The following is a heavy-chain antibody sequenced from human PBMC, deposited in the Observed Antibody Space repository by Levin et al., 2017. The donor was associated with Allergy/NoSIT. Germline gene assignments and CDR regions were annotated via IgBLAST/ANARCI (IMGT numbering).Heavy chain of an antibody. CDR3: AADIAAAGGHYGMDV. CDR2: INAANGNT. D-gene: IGHD6-13*01. Sequence: VASVKVSCKASGYSFTSYAMYWVRQAPGQRLEWMGRINAANGNTEYSQKFQGRVTITRDTSASTAYMELSSLTSEDTAVYYCAADIAAAGGHYGMDVWGQGTTVIVSS. J-gene: IGHJ6*02. CDR1: GYSFTSYA. V-gene: IGHV1-3*01.